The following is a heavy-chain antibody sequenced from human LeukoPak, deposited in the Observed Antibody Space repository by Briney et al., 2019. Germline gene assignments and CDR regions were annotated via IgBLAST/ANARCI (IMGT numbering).Heavy chain of an antibody. J-gene: IGHJ4*02. Sequence: PGGSLRLSCAASGFTFSSYSMNWVRQAPGKGLEWVSYISSSSSYIYYADSVRGRFTISRDNSKNTLYLQMNSLRAEDTAVYYCAKGGWQLVRLYYFDYWGQGTLVTVSS. CDR1: GFTFSSYS. V-gene: IGHV3-21*05. D-gene: IGHD6-6*01. CDR3: AKGGWQLVRLYYFDY. CDR2: ISSSSSYI.